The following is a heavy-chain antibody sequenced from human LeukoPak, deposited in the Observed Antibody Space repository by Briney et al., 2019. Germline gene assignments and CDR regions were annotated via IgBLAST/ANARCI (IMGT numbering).Heavy chain of an antibody. Sequence: ASVKVSCKASGYTFTSYDINWVRQATGQGLEWMGWMSPHSGNTGYAQKFQGRVTMTRNTSISTAYVELSSLRSEDTAVYYCARVYYDFWSGYLGLWGQGTLVTVSS. J-gene: IGHJ4*02. CDR3: ARVYYDFWSGYLGL. D-gene: IGHD3-3*01. CDR2: MSPHSGNT. V-gene: IGHV1-8*01. CDR1: GYTFTSYD.